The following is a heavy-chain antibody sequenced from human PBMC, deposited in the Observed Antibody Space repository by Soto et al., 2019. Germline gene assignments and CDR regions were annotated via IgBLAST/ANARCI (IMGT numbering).Heavy chain of an antibody. CDR2: IKSKTDGGTT. CDR1: GFTFSNAW. CDR3: TTDPKGGYYYGSGTDY. V-gene: IGHV3-15*01. J-gene: IGHJ4*02. D-gene: IGHD3-10*01. Sequence: EVQLVESGGGLVKPGGSLRLSCAASGFTFSNAWMSWVRQAPGKGLEWVGRIKSKTDGGTTDYAAPVKGRFTISREYSKNTLYLQMNSLKTEATAVYYCTTDPKGGYYYGSGTDYWGQGTLVTVSS.